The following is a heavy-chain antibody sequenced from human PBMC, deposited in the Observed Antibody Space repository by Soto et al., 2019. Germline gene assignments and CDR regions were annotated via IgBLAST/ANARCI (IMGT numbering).Heavy chain of an antibody. CDR3: ASLLSLFCSGGSCPKDAFDI. Sequence: GGSLRLSCAASGFTFSSYWMSWVRQAPGKGLEWVANIKQDGSEKYYVDSVRGRFTISRDNAKNSLYLQMNSLRAEDTAVYYCASLLSLFCSGGSCPKDAFDIWGQGTMVTDSS. V-gene: IGHV3-7*05. CDR1: GFTFSSYW. J-gene: IGHJ3*02. D-gene: IGHD2-15*01. CDR2: IKQDGSEK.